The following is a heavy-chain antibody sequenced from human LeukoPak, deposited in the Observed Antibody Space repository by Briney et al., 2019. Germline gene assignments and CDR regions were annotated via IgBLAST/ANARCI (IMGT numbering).Heavy chain of an antibody. CDR2: IYYSGTT. V-gene: IGHV4-59*08. J-gene: IGHJ6*02. CDR1: GGSISSYY. CDR3: ARYYVGYGMDV. Sequence: EPSETLSLTCTVSGGSISSYYWSWIRQPPGKGLEWIGYIYYSGTTNYNPPLKSRVTISVDTSNTQVSLNLSSVTAADTAMYYCARYYVGYGMDVWGQGTTVTVSS. D-gene: IGHD1-26*01.